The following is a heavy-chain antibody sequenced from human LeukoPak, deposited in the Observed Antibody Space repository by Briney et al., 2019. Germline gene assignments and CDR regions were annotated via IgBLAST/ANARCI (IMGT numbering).Heavy chain of an antibody. CDR2: INHSGSA. CDR1: GGSFSGYY. V-gene: IGHV4-34*01. J-gene: IGHJ4*02. D-gene: IGHD6-13*01. Sequence: SETLSLTCAVYGGSFSGYYWSWIRQPPGKGLEWIGEINHSGSANYNPSLKSQVTISVDTSKNQFSLKLSSVTAADTAVYYCARGEAPAGPFDYWGQGTLVTVSS. CDR3: ARGEAPAGPFDY.